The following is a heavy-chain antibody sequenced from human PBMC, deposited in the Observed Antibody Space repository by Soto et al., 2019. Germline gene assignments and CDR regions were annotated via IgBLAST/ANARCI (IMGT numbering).Heavy chain of an antibody. CDR3: VRHGPTGKSLRADMVTHFFDY. J-gene: IGHJ4*02. D-gene: IGHD5-18*01. CDR1: GGSISSSSYY. Sequence: SETLSLTCTVSGGSISSSSYYWGWIRQPPGKGLEWIGSIYYSGSTYYNPSLKSRVTISVDTSKNQFSLKLSSVTVADTAVYYCVRHGPTGKSLRADMVTHFFDYWGQGTLVTVSS. CDR2: IYYSGST. V-gene: IGHV4-39*01.